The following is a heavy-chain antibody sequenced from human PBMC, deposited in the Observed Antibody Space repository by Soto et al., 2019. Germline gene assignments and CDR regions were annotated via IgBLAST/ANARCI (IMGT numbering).Heavy chain of an antibody. J-gene: IGHJ4*02. Sequence: QVQLVQSGAEVKKPGSSVKVSCKASGGTFSSYAISWVRQAPGQGLEWMGGIIPIFGTANYTQKFQGRVTITADESTSTAYMELSSLRSEDTTVYYCARVPNRFLEWPGGDYWGQGTLVTVSS. CDR2: IIPIFGTA. CDR1: GGTFSSYA. D-gene: IGHD3-3*01. V-gene: IGHV1-69*12. CDR3: ARVPNRFLEWPGGDY.